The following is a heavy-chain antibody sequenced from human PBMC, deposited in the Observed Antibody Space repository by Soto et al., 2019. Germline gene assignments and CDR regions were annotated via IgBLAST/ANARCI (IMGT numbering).Heavy chain of an antibody. J-gene: IGHJ6*03. CDR2: IYHSGST. Sequence: SETLSLTCTVSGGSIRGYYWTWIRQPPGKGLEWIGYIYHSGSTNFNPSLKSRVTITVDTSKNQFSLKLTSVTAADTAMYYCARYRGGDYYFFYIHVWGKGTAVTVSS. V-gene: IGHV4-59*01. CDR1: GGSIRGYY. D-gene: IGHD2-21*01. CDR3: ARYRGGDYYFFYIHV.